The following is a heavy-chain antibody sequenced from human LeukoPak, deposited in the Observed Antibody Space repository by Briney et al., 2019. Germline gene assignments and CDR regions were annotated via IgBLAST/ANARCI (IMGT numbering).Heavy chain of an antibody. CDR1: GFTFSSYS. CDR3: ARGYSSSPSKFDP. Sequence: PGGSLRLSCAASGFTFSSYSMNWVRQAPGKGLEWVSSISSSSSYIYYADSVKGRFTISRDNAKNSLYRQMNSLRAGDTAVYYCARGYSSSPSKFDPWGQGTLVTVSS. D-gene: IGHD6-13*01. J-gene: IGHJ5*02. V-gene: IGHV3-21*01. CDR2: ISSSSSYI.